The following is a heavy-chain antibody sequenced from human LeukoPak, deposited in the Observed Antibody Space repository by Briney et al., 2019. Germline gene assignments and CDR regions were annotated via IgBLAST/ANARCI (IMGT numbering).Heavy chain of an antibody. CDR2: INGSGGST. Sequence: PGGSLRLSCAASGFTFSSYAMSWVRQAPGKGLEWVSAINGSGGSTYYADSVKGRFTISRDNSKNTLYLQMNSLRAEDTAVYYCASCSSTSCLNNWFDPWGQGTLVTVSS. J-gene: IGHJ5*02. CDR1: GFTFSSYA. D-gene: IGHD2-2*01. V-gene: IGHV3-23*01. CDR3: ASCSSTSCLNNWFDP.